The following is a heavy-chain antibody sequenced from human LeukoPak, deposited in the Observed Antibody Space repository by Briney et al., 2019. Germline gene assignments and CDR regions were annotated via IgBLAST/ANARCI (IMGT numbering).Heavy chain of an antibody. CDR3: AGIGDYYDSTVPGI. CDR2: IIPILGIA. V-gene: IGHV1-69*02. CDR1: GYTFTGYY. Sequence: SVKVSCKASGYTFTGYYMHWVRQAPGQGLEWMGRIIPILGIANYAQKFQGRVTITADKSTSTAYMELSSLRSEDTAVYYCAGIGDYYDSTVPGIWGQGTMVTVSS. D-gene: IGHD3-22*01. J-gene: IGHJ3*02.